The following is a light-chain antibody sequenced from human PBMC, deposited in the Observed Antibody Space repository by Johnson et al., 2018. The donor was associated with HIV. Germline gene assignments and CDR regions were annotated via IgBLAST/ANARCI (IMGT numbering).Light chain of an antibody. CDR2: DND. V-gene: IGLV1-51*01. CDR3: ETWDSSISGV. CDR1: DSNIGNNY. J-gene: IGLJ1*01. Sequence: QSVLTQPPSVSAAPGQKVTISCFGSDSNIGNNYVSWYQQLPGTAPKLLIYDNDKRPSGIPDRFSGSKSGTSATLGITGLQTGDEADYYCETWDSSISGVFGTGTKVTVL.